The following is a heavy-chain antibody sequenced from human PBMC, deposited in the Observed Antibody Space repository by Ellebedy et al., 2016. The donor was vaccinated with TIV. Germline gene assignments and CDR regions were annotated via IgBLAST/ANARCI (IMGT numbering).Heavy chain of an antibody. D-gene: IGHD3/OR15-3a*01. CDR2: VYYSGNT. V-gene: IGHV4-39*01. CDR3: ARNVLIFTFDKWYFDL. CDR1: GGSISSSSSY. Sequence: SETLSLTCTVSGGSISSSSSYWGWIRQPPGKGLEWIGTVYYSGNTYYNPSLKSRVTISVDTSMNRFSLELKSVTAADTAVYYCARNVLIFTFDKWYFDLWGRGTLVTVSS. J-gene: IGHJ2*01.